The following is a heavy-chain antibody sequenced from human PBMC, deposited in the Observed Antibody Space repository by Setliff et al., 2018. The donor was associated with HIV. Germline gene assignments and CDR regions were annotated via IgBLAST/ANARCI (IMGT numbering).Heavy chain of an antibody. CDR1: GDSISSHS. CDR2: IHQSGRT. V-gene: IGHV4-59*04. Sequence: PSETLSLTCNVSGDSISSHSWTWIRQPPGKGLEWIGYIHQSGRTYFDPSLENRITLSVDRSKNRFSLELISVTASDTAVYFCAAVPPSGTFLDYWGPGRLVTVS. J-gene: IGHJ4*02. D-gene: IGHD3-10*01. CDR3: AAVPPSGTFLDY.